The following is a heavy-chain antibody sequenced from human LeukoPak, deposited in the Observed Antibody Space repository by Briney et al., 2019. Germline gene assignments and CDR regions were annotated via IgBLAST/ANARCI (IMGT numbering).Heavy chain of an antibody. CDR3: ARGNYDYVWGGIDY. V-gene: IGHV4-39*01. D-gene: IGHD3-16*01. CDR1: GGSISSSSYY. J-gene: IGHJ4*02. Sequence: DPSETLSLTCTVSGGSISSSSYYWGWIRQPPGKGLEWIGSIYYSGSTYYNPSLKSRVTTSVDTSKNQFSLKLSSVTAADTAVYYCARGNYDYVWGGIDYWGQGTLVTVSS. CDR2: IYYSGST.